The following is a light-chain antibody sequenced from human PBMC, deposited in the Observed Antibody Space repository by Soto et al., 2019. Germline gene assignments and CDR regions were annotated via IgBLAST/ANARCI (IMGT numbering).Light chain of an antibody. CDR1: QSVSSSY. J-gene: IGKJ1*01. CDR3: QQYDRSPWT. Sequence: EIVLTQSPGTLSLSPGERATLSCRASQSVSSSYLAWYQQKPGQAPRLLIYGTSKRATGIPYRFSGSGSRTDFTLTISRLEPEDFAVYYCQQYDRSPWTFGQGTKVEIK. CDR2: GTS. V-gene: IGKV3-20*01.